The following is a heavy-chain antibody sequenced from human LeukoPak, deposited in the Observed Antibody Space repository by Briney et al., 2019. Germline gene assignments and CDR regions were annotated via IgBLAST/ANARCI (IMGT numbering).Heavy chain of an antibody. CDR2: ISSSGSTI. CDR3: ARDLGIAARCFDY. Sequence: GGSLRLSCAASGFTFSDYYMSWVRQAPGKGLEWGSYISSSGSTIYYADSVKGRFTISRDNANNSMYLQMNSLRAEDTAVYYCARDLGIAARCFDYWGQGTLVTVSS. CDR1: GFTFSDYY. J-gene: IGHJ4*02. V-gene: IGHV3-11*01. D-gene: IGHD6-6*01.